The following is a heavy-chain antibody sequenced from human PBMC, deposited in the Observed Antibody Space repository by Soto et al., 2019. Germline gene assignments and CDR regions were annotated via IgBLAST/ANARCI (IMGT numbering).Heavy chain of an antibody. J-gene: IGHJ4*02. D-gene: IGHD3-10*01. CDR2: IKQDGSEK. CDR1: GFTFSSYW. V-gene: IGHV3-7*01. CDR3: ARDHGSGSYYNSNFDY. Sequence: GSLRLSCAASGFTFSSYWMSWVRQAPGKGLEWVANIKQDGSEKYYVDSVKGRFTISRDNAKNSLYLQMNSLRAEDTAVYYCARDHGSGSYYNSNFDYWGQETLVTVS.